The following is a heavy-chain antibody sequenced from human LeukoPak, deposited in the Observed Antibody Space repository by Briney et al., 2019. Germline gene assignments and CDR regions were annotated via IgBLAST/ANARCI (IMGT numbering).Heavy chain of an antibody. CDR3: ARGRLQLWSFPLPCYHYAIDV. CDR1: GEFFSGYF. Sequence: SETLSLTLAVCGEFFSGYFWTWIRQPPWKGLEWIGESNLFGRTDYNPALKSRFTISVNTSKKQFSQNLRSVTDVDMAVYFCARGRLQLWSFPLPCYHYAIDVWGQGTTVTVSS. CDR2: SNLFGRT. V-gene: IGHV4-34*01. J-gene: IGHJ6*02. D-gene: IGHD5-18*01.